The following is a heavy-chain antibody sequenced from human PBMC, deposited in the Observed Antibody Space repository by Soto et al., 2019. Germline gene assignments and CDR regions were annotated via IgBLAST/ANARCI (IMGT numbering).Heavy chain of an antibody. CDR2: IYPGDSDT. CDR3: ARHVESRSVAGTPDAFDI. J-gene: IGHJ3*02. Sequence: GESLKISCKGSGYSFTSYWIGWVRQMPGKGLEWMGIIYPGDSDTRYSPSFQGQVTIPADKSISTAYLQWSSLKASDTAMYYCARHVESRSVAGTPDAFDIWGQGTMVTVSS. D-gene: IGHD6-19*01. V-gene: IGHV5-51*01. CDR1: GYSFTSYW.